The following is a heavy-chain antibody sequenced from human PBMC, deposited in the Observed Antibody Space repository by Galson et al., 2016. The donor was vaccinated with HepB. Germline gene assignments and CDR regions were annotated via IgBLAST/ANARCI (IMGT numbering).Heavy chain of an antibody. Sequence: ETLSLTCAVYSGSFSGYYWSWIRQSPGKGLEWIGEVNHGGTTNNNPSLKIRVTISLDTSKNQFSLKLRSVTAADTAVYYCARATRGKGQYSSGFYDYGMDVWGQGTTVTVSS. V-gene: IGHV4-34*01. CDR3: ARATRGKGQYSSGFYDYGMDV. CDR1: SGSFSGYY. D-gene: IGHD3-22*01. CDR2: VNHGGTT. J-gene: IGHJ6*02.